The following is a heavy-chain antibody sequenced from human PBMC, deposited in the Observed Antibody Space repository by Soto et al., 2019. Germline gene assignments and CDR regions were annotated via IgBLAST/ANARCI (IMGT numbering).Heavy chain of an antibody. J-gene: IGHJ4*02. CDR1: GFTLSHYY. Sequence: GGSLRLSCVASGFTLSHYYMSWIRQGPGKGLEWISYISHIDNTVYYADSVNGRFTISRDNAGSSVYLQMNSLRADDTAVYYCARLLIRDNGDYFDFWGLGTLVTVSS. V-gene: IGHV3-11*01. D-gene: IGHD4-17*01. CDR2: ISHIDNTV. CDR3: ARLLIRDNGDYFDF.